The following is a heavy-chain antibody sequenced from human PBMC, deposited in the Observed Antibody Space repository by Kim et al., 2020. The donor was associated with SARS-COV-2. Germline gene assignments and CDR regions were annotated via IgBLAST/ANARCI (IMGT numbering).Heavy chain of an antibody. CDR2: INPSGGST. V-gene: IGHV1-46*01. CDR3: AREGYYDSTDDAFDI. Sequence: ASVKVSCKSSGYTFTTYYMHWVRQAPGQGLEWMALINPSGGSTSYAQKFQGRVTMTRDTSTSTAYMELSSLRSEDTAVYYCAREGYYDSTDDAFDIWGQGTMVTVSS. CDR1: GYTFTTYY. D-gene: IGHD3-22*01. J-gene: IGHJ3*02.